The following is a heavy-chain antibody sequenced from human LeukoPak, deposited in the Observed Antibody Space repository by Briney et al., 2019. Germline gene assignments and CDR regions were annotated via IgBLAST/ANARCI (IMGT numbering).Heavy chain of an antibody. V-gene: IGHV4-38-2*02. CDR1: GYSISSGYY. CDR3: ARGPPMTTVTTYYYYYMDV. D-gene: IGHD4-11*01. J-gene: IGHJ6*03. Sequence: ASETLSLTCTVSGYSISSGYYWGWIRQPPGKGLEWIGSIYHSGSTYYNPSLKSRVTISVDTSKNQFSLKLSSVTAADTAVYYCARGPPMTTVTTYYYYYMDVWGKGTTVTVSS. CDR2: IYHSGST.